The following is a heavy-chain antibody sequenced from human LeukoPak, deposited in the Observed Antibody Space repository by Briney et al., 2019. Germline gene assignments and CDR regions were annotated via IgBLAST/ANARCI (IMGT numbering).Heavy chain of an antibody. V-gene: IGHV3-53*01. CDR2: IYSGGST. Sequence: PGGSLRLSCAASGFTVSGNYMSWVRQAPGKGLEWVSVIYSGGSTYYADSVKGRFTISRDNSKNTLYLQMNSLRAEDTAVYYCASTQYYDFWSGYYSFDYWGQGTLVTVSS. CDR1: GFTVSGNY. J-gene: IGHJ4*02. CDR3: ASTQYYDFWSGYYSFDY. D-gene: IGHD3-3*01.